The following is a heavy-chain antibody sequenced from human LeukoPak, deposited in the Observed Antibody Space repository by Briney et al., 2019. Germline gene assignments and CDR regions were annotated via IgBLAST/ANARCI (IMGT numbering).Heavy chain of an antibody. D-gene: IGHD4-17*01. CDR2: ISHDGGNK. J-gene: IGHJ4*02. Sequence: SGGSLRLSCAASGFTFSSSTMHWVRQAPGKGLEWVALISHDGGNKFYADSEKGRFTISRDNSKNTLYLQMDSLRTEDTAVYYCARGLYGDTPLDYWGQGTLVTVSS. V-gene: IGHV3-30-3*01. CDR3: ARGLYGDTPLDY. CDR1: GFTFSSST.